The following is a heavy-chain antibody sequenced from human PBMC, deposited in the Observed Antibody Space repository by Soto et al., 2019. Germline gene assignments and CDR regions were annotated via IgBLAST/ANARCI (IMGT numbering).Heavy chain of an antibody. CDR1: GFTFSSYG. CDR2: ISYDGSNK. CDR3: AKDDVRITMFWLVTPASDVMPF. D-gene: IGHD3-9*01. V-gene: IGHV3-30*18. J-gene: IGHJ6*02. Sequence: PGGSLRISSAASGFTFSSYGMHWFRQAPGKGLEWVAVISYDGSNKYYADSVKGRFTISRDNSKNTLYLQMNSLRAEDTAVYYCAKDDVRITMFWLVTPASDVMPFRGHGTTVTV.